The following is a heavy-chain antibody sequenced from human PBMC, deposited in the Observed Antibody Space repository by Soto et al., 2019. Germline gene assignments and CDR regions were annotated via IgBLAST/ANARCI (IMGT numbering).Heavy chain of an antibody. J-gene: IGHJ4*02. CDR1: GVTVSTNG. Sequence: EVQLLESGGGLEQPGGSLRLSCAASGVTVSTNGMTWVRQAPGKGLEWVSTISGGGNTYYADSVKGRFSISRDNSKNTLFLQMSSLRVEDTAIYYCATGRMPTVRVGFDYWGQGTQVTVSS. D-gene: IGHD1-1*01. CDR3: ATGRMPTVRVGFDY. V-gene: IGHV3-23*01. CDR2: ISGGGNT.